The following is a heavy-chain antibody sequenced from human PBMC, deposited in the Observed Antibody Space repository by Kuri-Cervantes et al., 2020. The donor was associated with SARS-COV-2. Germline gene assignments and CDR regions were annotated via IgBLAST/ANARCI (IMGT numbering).Heavy chain of an antibody. Sequence: SETLSLTCSVSGGSINDYYWGWIRQPPGKGLEWIGYFYSTGVTNYDPSLKTRVTISTDKSKNQSSLKLTSVTAADTAVYYCARDNILFSGSGFDSWGQGALVTVSS. CDR1: GGSINDYY. CDR2: FYSTGVT. V-gene: IGHV4-59*01. D-gene: IGHD1-26*01. CDR3: ARDNILFSGSGFDS. J-gene: IGHJ4*02.